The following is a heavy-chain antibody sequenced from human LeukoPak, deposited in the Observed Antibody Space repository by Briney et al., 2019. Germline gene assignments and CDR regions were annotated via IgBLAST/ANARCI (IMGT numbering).Heavy chain of an antibody. CDR2: ISYDGSNK. D-gene: IGHD2-2*01. Sequence: PGRSLRLSCAASGFTFSSYAMHWDRQAPGKRLEWVAVISYDGSNKYYADSVKGRFTISRDNSKNTLYLQMNSLRAEDTAVYYCARDPSSTSCLDYWGQRTLVTVSS. J-gene: IGHJ4*02. CDR3: ARDPSSTSCLDY. V-gene: IGHV3-30-3*01. CDR1: GFTFSSYA.